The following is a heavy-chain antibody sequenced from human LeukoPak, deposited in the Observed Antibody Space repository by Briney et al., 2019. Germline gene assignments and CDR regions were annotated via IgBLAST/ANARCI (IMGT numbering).Heavy chain of an antibody. CDR1: GFTFSSYA. V-gene: IGHV3-30-3*01. CDR3: ARDDPDGDY. CDR2: ISYDGSNK. J-gene: IGHJ4*02. Sequence: GRSLRLSCAASGFTFSSYAMHWVRQAPGKGLEWVAVISYDGSNKYYADSVKGRFTISRDNSKNTLYLQMNSLRAEDTAVYYCARDDPDGDYWGQGTLVTVSS. D-gene: IGHD5-24*01.